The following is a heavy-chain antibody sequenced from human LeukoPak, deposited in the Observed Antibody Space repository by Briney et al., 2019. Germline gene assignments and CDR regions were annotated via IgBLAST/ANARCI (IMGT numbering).Heavy chain of an antibody. CDR3: AMGVVGATLDY. D-gene: IGHD1-26*01. CDR1: GFTFSSYS. CDR2: ISSSSSTI. Sequence: PGGSLRLSCAASGFTFSSYSMNWVRQAPGKGLEWVSYISSSSSTIYYADSVKGRFTISRDNAKNSLYLQMNSLRAEDTAVYYCAMGVVGATLDYWGQGTLVTVSS. J-gene: IGHJ4*02. V-gene: IGHV3-48*01.